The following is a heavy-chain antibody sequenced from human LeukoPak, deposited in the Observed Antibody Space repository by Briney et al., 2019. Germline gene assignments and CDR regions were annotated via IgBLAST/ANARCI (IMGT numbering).Heavy chain of an antibody. V-gene: IGHV3-23*01. CDR3: ARAAAAEGG. Sequence: AGGSLRLSCAASGFTFSSSAMSWVRQAPGKGLEWVSAISNNGGYTYYADSVQGRFTISRDNSKSTLCLQMNSLRAEDTAVYYCARAAAAEGGWGQGTLVTVSS. CDR2: ISNNGGYT. J-gene: IGHJ4*02. CDR1: GFTFSSSA. D-gene: IGHD6-13*01.